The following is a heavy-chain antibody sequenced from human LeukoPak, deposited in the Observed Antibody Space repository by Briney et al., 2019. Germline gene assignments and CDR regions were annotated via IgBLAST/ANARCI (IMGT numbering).Heavy chain of an antibody. CDR2: IYYSGST. J-gene: IGHJ5*02. Sequence: WETLSLPCTLSGDSLSSYYWSWLRQPPGKGLEWIGYIYYSGSTNYNPSLKSRVTISVDTSKNQFSLKLSSVTAADTAVYYCARDYSQLGRFDPWGQGTLVTVSS. V-gene: IGHV4-59*01. CDR1: GDSLSSYY. CDR3: ARDYSQLGRFDP. D-gene: IGHD6-6*01.